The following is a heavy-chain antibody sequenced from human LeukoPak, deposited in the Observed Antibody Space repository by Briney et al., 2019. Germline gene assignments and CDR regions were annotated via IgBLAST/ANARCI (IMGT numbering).Heavy chain of an antibody. CDR2: INPSGGST. V-gene: IGHV1-46*01. CDR1: GYTFTSHY. CDR3: ARDPPYYYDTKDYMDV. D-gene: IGHD3-22*01. Sequence: ASVKVSCKASGYTFTSHYMHWVRQAPGQGLEWMGIINPSGGSTSYAQRFQGRVTMTRDMSTNTVYMELSSLRSEGTAVYYCARDPPYYYDTKDYMDVWGKGTTVTVSS. J-gene: IGHJ6*03.